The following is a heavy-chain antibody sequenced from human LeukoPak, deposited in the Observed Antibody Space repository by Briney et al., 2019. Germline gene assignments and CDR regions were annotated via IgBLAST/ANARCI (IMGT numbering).Heavy chain of an antibody. V-gene: IGHV4-59*01. J-gene: IGHJ4*02. CDR2: IYFSGST. CDR3: ARLRYSGYVKYYFDY. Sequence: SETLSLTXTVSGGSISSYYWSWIRQPPGKGLECIGYIYFSGSTNYSPSLKSRVTISADTSKNQFSLKLTSVTAADTAVYYCARLRYSGYVKYYFDYWGQGTLVTVSS. CDR1: GGSISSYY. D-gene: IGHD5-12*01.